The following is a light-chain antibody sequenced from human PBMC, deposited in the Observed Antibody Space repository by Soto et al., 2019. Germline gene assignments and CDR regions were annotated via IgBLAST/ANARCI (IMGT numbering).Light chain of an antibody. V-gene: IGKV1-5*03. CDR3: QQYNTFSPMWT. CDR1: QSISSL. CDR2: QAS. J-gene: IGKJ1*01. Sequence: DIQMTQSPSTLSASVGDRVAITCRASQSISSLLAWYQQKPGKAPKLLIFQASTLENGVPPRFSGSGSGTEFTLTISSLQPEDFATYDCQQYNTFSPMWTFGQGTKLEVK.